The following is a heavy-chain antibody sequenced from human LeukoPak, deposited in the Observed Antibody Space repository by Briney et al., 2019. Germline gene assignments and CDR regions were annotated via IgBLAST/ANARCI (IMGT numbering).Heavy chain of an antibody. CDR2: IYTGGST. CDR3: ARTSTVTTAFDI. D-gene: IGHD4-11*01. V-gene: IGHV4-61*02. CDR1: GGYISSGGYY. Sequence: SETLSLTCSVSGGYISSGGYYWRWLRQPAGKGLERIGRIYTGGSTNYNPSLKSRVTMSGDTSKNQFSLKLTSVTAADTAVYYCARTSTVTTAFDIWGQGTLVTVSS. J-gene: IGHJ5*02.